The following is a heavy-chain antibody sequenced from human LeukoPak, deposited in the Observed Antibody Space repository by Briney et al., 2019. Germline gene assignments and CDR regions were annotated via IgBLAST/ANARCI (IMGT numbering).Heavy chain of an antibody. J-gene: IGHJ4*02. Sequence: PGGSLRLSCAASGFTFSSYSMNWVRQAPGKGLEWVSYISSSSSTIYYADSVKGRFTISRDNSKNTLYLQMDSLRAEDTAVYYCARDVNNAYYYDTSGYWDWGQGTLVTVSS. D-gene: IGHD3-22*01. CDR1: GFTFSSYS. CDR2: ISSSSSTI. V-gene: IGHV3-48*01. CDR3: ARDVNNAYYYDTSGYWD.